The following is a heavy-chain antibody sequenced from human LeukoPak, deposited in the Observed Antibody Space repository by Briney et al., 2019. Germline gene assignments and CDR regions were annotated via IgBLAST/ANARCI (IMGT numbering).Heavy chain of an antibody. CDR2: IKQDGNEK. Sequence: PGGPLRLSCAASGFIFSSYWMSWVRQAPGKGLEWAANIKQDGNEKYYVDSVKGRFTISRDNAKTSLYLQMNSLRAEDTAVYYCASQGDFWSGKKNYFDYWGQGTLIIVSS. D-gene: IGHD3-3*01. CDR3: ASQGDFWSGKKNYFDY. J-gene: IGHJ4*02. CDR1: GFIFSSYW. V-gene: IGHV3-7*03.